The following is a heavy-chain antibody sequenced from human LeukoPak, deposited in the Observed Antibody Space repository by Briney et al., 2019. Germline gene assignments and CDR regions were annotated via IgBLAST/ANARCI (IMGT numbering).Heavy chain of an antibody. CDR3: ARGVVVVITDAFDI. J-gene: IGHJ3*02. CDR2: IYYSGST. V-gene: IGHV4-31*03. D-gene: IGHD3-22*01. CDR1: GGSISSGGYY. Sequence: SETLSLTCTVSGGSISSGGYYWSWIRQHPGKGLELIGYIYYSGSTYYNPSLKSRVTRSVDTSKNQFSLKLSSVTAADTAVYYCARGVVVVITDAFDIWGQGTMVTVSS.